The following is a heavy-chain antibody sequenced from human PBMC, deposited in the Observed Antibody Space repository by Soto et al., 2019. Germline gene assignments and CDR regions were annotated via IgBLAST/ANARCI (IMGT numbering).Heavy chain of an antibody. Sequence: EVQLVESGGGLVQPGGSLRLSCSASGFTLNGYWMHWVRQAPGKGLLWVSRINSDGSSTSYADSVKGRFTISRDNAKNTLYLQTNSLRAEDTAVYYCAVPKNNGLWGLDYWGQGILVTVSS. CDR1: GFTLNGYW. CDR3: AVPKNNGLWGLDY. J-gene: IGHJ4*02. V-gene: IGHV3-74*01. CDR2: INSDGSST. D-gene: IGHD3-10*01.